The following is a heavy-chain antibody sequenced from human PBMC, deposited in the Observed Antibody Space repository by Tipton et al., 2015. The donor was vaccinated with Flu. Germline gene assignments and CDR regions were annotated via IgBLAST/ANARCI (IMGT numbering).Heavy chain of an antibody. Sequence: TLSLTCSVSGDSIGSRYFWGWIRQPPGQGLEWIGNVHRSGNAYYSPSFKSRVSMSVDTSRNQFSLKVISVTAADTAVYYCARGLYGSGSYQSRFFDSWGQGTLVTVSS. D-gene: IGHD3-10*01. CDR3: ARGLYGSGSYQSRFFDS. J-gene: IGHJ4*02. CDR2: VHRSGNA. CDR1: GDSIGSRYF. V-gene: IGHV4-38-2*02.